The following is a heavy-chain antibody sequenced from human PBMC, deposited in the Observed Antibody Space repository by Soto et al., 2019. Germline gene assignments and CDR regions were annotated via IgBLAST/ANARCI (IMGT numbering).Heavy chain of an antibody. CDR3: AKELRDFWSCWPQHYYHGMDV. CDR1: GFTFSSYG. D-gene: IGHD3-3*01. Sequence: QVQLVESGGGVVQPGRSLRLSCAASGFTFSSYGMHWVRQAPGKGLDLLAVGSYDGSDKYYGDSVKGRFTVSRDNSKNTLYLQMNGLRAEDTAVYFCAKELRDFWSCWPQHYYHGMDVWGQGTTVIVSS. CDR2: GSYDGSDK. V-gene: IGHV3-30*18. J-gene: IGHJ6*02.